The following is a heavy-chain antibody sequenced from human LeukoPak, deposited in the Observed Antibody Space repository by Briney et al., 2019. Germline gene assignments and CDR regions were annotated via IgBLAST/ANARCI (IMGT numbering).Heavy chain of an antibody. V-gene: IGHV3-21*01. D-gene: IGHD3-22*01. J-gene: IGHJ6*03. Sequence: GGSLRLSCAASGFTFSSYSMNWVRQAPGKGREWVSSISSSSSYIYYADSVKGRFTISRDNAKNSLYLQMNSLRAEDTAVYYCARESSGLVLYYYYMDVWGKGTTVTVSS. CDR1: GFTFSSYS. CDR2: ISSSSSYI. CDR3: ARESSGLVLYYYYMDV.